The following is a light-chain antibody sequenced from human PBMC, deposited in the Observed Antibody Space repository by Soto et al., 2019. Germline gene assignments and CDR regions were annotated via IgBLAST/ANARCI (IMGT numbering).Light chain of an antibody. CDR2: DVT. CDR3: SSYTSSSPYV. J-gene: IGLJ1*01. V-gene: IGLV2-14*01. CDR1: SSDVGVYKY. Sequence: QSVLTQPASVSGSPGEAITISCTETSSDVGVYKYVSWYQQHPGKAPKLMIYDVTNRPSGVSNRFSVSKSGNTASLTISGLQAEDEADYYCSSYTSSSPYVFGTGTKVTVL.